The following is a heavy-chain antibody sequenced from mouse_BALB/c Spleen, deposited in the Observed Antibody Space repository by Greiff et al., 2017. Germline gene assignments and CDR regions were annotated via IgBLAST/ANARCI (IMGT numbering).Heavy chain of an antibody. CDR1: GYTFTSYY. CDR2: INPSNGGT. CDR3: TRGDGKGFAY. J-gene: IGHJ3*01. V-gene: IGHV1S81*02. Sequence: QVQLKQSGAELVKPGASVKLSCKASGYTFTSYYMYWVKQRPGQGLEWIGEINPSNGGTNFNEKFKSKATLTVDKSSSTAYMQLSSLTSEDSAVYYCTRGDGKGFAYWGQGTLVTVSA. D-gene: IGHD3-3*01.